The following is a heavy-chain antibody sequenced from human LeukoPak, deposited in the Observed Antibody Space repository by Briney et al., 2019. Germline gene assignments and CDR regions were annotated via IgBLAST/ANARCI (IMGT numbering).Heavy chain of an antibody. J-gene: IGHJ4*02. V-gene: IGHV3-30*02. Sequence: GGSLRLSCAASGFTFSSYSMNWVRQAPGKGLEWVAFIRYDGSNKYYADSVKGRFTISRDNSKNTLYLQMNSLRAEDTAVYYCAKVHAKYYYDSSGAPDYWGQGTLVTVSS. CDR1: GFTFSSYS. CDR3: AKVHAKYYYDSSGAPDY. D-gene: IGHD3-22*01. CDR2: IRYDGSNK.